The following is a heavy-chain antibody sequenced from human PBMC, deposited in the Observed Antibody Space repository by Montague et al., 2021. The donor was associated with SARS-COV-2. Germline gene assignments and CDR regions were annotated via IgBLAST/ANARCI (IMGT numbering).Heavy chain of an antibody. V-gene: IGHV4-4*07. J-gene: IGHJ4*02. Sequence: SETLSLTCTVSGASVSTYHWSWVRQPAGKGLEWIGRVFISGTTDYNPSLGSRVTMPIDTSRNQLSLQMTSVTSADTAIYYCARKDGDGWGQGTLVTVSS. CDR3: ARKDGDG. CDR2: VFISGTT. D-gene: IGHD2-21*02. CDR1: GASVSTYH.